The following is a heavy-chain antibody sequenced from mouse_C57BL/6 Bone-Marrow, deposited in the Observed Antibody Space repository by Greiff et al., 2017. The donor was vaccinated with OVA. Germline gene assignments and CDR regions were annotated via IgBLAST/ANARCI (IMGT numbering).Heavy chain of an antibody. J-gene: IGHJ3*01. Sequence: EVQVVESGGGLVQPGGSMKLSCVASGFTFSNYWMNWVRQSPEKGLEWVAQIRLKSDNYATHYAESVKGRFTISRDDSKSSVYLQMNNLRAEDTGIYYCTLYSPLAYWGQGTLVTVSA. V-gene: IGHV6-3*01. CDR2: IRLKSDNYAT. D-gene: IGHD2-12*01. CDR1: GFTFSNYW. CDR3: TLYSPLAY.